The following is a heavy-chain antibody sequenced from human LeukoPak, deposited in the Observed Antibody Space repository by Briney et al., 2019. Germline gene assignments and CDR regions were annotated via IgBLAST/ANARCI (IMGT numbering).Heavy chain of an antibody. V-gene: IGHV1-18*01. CDR2: IIAYNGTT. Sequence: GASVKVCCKASGYTFTSYGISWGRQPPGQGLEWMGWIIAYNGTTNYAKKFQGRVTMTTANSTSTADKKLRSSMTDQTAVYYCASLRTGSGWYEDGYWGQGTLVTVSS. D-gene: IGHD6-19*01. J-gene: IGHJ4*02. CDR3: ASLRTGSGWYEDGY. CDR1: GYTFTSYG.